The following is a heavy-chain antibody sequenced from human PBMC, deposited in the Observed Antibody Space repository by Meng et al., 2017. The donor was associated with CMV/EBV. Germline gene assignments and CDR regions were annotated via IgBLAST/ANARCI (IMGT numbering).Heavy chain of an antibody. Sequence: SAQVSCKVSGYSFTSYAISWVRQAPGQGLEWMGGIIPIFGTANYAQKFQGRVTITTDESTSTAYMELSSLRSEDTAVYYCARVNCSSTSCYYILGWFDPWGQGTLVTVSS. D-gene: IGHD2-2*01. CDR1: GYSFTSYA. CDR2: IIPIFGTA. CDR3: ARVNCSSTSCYYILGWFDP. V-gene: IGHV1-69*05. J-gene: IGHJ5*02.